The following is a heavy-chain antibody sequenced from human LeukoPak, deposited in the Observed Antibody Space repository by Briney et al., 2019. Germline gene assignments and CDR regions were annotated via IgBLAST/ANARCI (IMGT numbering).Heavy chain of an antibody. CDR1: GFTVSSDY. Sequence: GGSLRLSCAASGFTVSSDYMSWVRQVPGKGLEWVSVISSGGNTYYADTVKGRFTISRDNSKNTLYLQMHSLRAEDTAVYYCARDPYCSGGSCYQGWGQGTLVTVSS. D-gene: IGHD2-15*01. CDR2: ISSGGNT. J-gene: IGHJ4*02. V-gene: IGHV3-66*01. CDR3: ARDPYCSGGSCYQG.